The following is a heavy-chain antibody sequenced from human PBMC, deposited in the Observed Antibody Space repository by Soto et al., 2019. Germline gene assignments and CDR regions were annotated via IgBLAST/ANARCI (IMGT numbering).Heavy chain of an antibody. D-gene: IGHD2-2*01. Sequence: QVQLVESGGGLVKPGGSLRLSCAASGFTFSDYYMTWIRQAPGKGLEWVSYITSSGSTIHYADSVRGRFTMSRDNARNSLSLHLNSLRVEDTAVYYCARDRTTSSFGNYFDYWGQGTLVTVSS. V-gene: IGHV3-11*01. CDR2: ITSSGSTI. J-gene: IGHJ4*02. CDR1: GFTFSDYY. CDR3: ARDRTTSSFGNYFDY.